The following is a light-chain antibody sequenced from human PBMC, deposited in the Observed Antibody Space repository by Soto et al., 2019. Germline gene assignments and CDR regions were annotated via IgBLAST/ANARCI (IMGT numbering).Light chain of an antibody. J-gene: IGKJ2*01. CDR1: QSIRNSY. CDR2: STS. CDR3: HHYATYT. Sequence: IVLTQSPGTLSLSPRERATLSCRASQSIRNSYLAWYQQKPGQAPRLIIYSTSRRATGSPDRFSGSGSGADFTLIISRMEQESLGVFYCHHYATYTFGQGTKLQI. V-gene: IGKV3-20*01.